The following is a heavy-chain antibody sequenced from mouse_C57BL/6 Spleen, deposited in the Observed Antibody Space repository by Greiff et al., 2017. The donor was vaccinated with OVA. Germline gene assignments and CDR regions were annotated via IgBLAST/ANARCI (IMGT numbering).Heavy chain of an antibody. CDR3: ARQGGLDSSGLFDY. D-gene: IGHD3-2*02. CDR1: GFTFSSYT. J-gene: IGHJ2*01. CDR2: ISGGGGNT. Sequence: EVQGVESGGGLVKPGGSLKLSCAASGFTFSSYTMSWVRQTPEKRLEWVATISGGGGNTYYPDSVKGRFTISRANAKNTLYLQMSSLRSEDTALDYCARQGGLDSSGLFDYWGQGTTLTVSS. V-gene: IGHV5-9*01.